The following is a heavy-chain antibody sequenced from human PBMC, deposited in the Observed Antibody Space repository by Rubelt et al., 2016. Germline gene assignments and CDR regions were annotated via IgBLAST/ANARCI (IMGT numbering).Heavy chain of an antibody. V-gene: IGHV4-31*03. Sequence: QVQLQESGPGLVKPSQTLSLTCTVSGGSISSGGYYWSWIRQHPGKGLEWIWYIYYSGSTYYNPSRKSRVTISVDASQNQCSLKRSSVTAADTAVYYCARDSGIAAAFGYWGQGTLGNVSS. CDR2: IYYSGST. D-gene: IGHD6-13*01. CDR1: GGSISSGGYY. J-gene: IGHJ4*02. CDR3: ARDSGIAAAFGY.